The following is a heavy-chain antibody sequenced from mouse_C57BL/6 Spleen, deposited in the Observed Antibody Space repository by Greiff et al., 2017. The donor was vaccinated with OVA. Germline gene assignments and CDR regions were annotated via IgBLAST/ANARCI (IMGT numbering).Heavy chain of an antibody. Sequence: QVQLQQSGAELVRPGTSVKMSCKASGYTFTNYWIGWAKQRPGHGLEWIGDIYPGGGYTNYNEKFKGKATLTADKSSSTAYMQFSSLTSEDSAIYYCASGSYDYAMDYWGQGTSVTVSS. CDR2: IYPGGGYT. V-gene: IGHV1-63*01. CDR3: ASGSYDYAMDY. J-gene: IGHJ4*01. D-gene: IGHD1-1*02. CDR1: GYTFTNYW.